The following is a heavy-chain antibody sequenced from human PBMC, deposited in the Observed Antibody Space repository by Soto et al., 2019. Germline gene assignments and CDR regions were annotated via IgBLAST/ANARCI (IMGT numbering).Heavy chain of an antibody. J-gene: IGHJ4*02. CDR1: GFTFTSFA. CDR2: ISENGVNK. V-gene: IGHV3-30*09. CDR3: ARRLTKTVSALGY. Sequence: GGSLRLSCSASGFTFTSFAIHWVRQAPGKGLEWVAVISENGVNKYSAESVRGRFVISRDNSKNTVELEMNSLRPEDTAIYFCARRLTKTVSALGYWGQGSLVTVSS. D-gene: IGHD2-8*01.